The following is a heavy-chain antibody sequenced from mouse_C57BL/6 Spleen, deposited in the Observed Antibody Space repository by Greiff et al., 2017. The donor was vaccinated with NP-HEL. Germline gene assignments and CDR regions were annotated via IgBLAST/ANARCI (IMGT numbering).Heavy chain of an antibody. Sequence: QVQLQQSGPELVKPGASVKLSCKASGYTFTSYWMQWVKQRPGQGLEWIGEIDPSDSYTNYNQKFKGKATLTVDTSSSTAYMQLSSLTSEDSAVYYCARFYYRSRPEYYFDYWGQGTTLTVSS. J-gene: IGHJ2*01. V-gene: IGHV1-50*01. CDR1: GYTFTSYW. D-gene: IGHD1-1*01. CDR2: IDPSDSYT. CDR3: ARFYYRSRPEYYFDY.